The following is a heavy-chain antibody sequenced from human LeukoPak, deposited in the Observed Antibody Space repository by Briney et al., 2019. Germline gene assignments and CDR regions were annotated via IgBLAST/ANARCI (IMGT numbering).Heavy chain of an antibody. J-gene: IGHJ3*02. D-gene: IGHD2-15*01. CDR3: ARRLAADDALDI. Sequence: SETLSLTCTVSGGSISGSSYYWGWIRQPPGKGLEWIGSIYYSGSTYYNPSLKSRVTISVDTSKNQFSLKLSSVTAADTAVYYCARRLAADDALDIWGQGTMVTVSS. V-gene: IGHV4-39*01. CDR1: GGSISGSSYY. CDR2: IYYSGST.